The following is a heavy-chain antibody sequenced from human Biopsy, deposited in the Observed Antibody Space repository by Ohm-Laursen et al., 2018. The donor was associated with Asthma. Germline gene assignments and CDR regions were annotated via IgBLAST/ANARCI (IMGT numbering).Heavy chain of an antibody. CDR3: ARAVDYSHYYGIDV. CDR1: GYTFNSAG. J-gene: IGHJ6*02. D-gene: IGHD3-10*01. CDR2: ISVYNGNT. V-gene: IGHV1-18*01. Sequence: SVKVSCKTSGYTFNSAGITWVRQAPGQGLEWMGWISVYNGNTKVAQKLQDRATMITDTSTSTAYMELRGLRSDDTAVYFCARAVDYSHYYGIDVWGQGTTVTVS.